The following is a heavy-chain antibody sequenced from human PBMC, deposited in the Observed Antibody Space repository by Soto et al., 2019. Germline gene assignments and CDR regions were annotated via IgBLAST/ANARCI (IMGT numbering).Heavy chain of an antibody. J-gene: IGHJ4*02. Sequence: QVQLVESGGGVVQPGRSLRLSCAASGFTFSSYAMHWVRQAPGQGLEWVAVISYDGSNKYYADSVKGRFTISRDNSKNTLYLKTNSLRAEDTSVYYCAMDPEGTDFAEWTYYFDYWGQGTLVTVSS. V-gene: IGHV3-30-3*01. CDR3: AMDPEGTDFAEWTYYFDY. CDR2: ISYDGSNK. D-gene: IGHD3-3*01. CDR1: GFTFSSYA.